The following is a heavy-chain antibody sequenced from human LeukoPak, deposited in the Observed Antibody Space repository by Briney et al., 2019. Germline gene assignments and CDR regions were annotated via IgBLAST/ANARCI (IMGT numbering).Heavy chain of an antibody. J-gene: IGHJ4*02. CDR2: IYHSGST. CDR3: ARRGVGIRRQLGVTHFDY. D-gene: IGHD7-27*01. V-gene: IGHV4-34*01. CDR1: GGSFSGHY. Sequence: SETLSLTCVVYGGSFSGHYWSWIRQPPGKGLEGIGEIYHSGSTNYSPSRKSRVTISVDTSKNHFSLKQSSVTAADPAVYYCARRGVGIRRQLGVTHFDYWGQRTLVTVFS.